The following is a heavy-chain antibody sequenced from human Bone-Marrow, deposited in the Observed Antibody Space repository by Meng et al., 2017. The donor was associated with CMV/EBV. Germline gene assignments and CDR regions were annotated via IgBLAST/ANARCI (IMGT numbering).Heavy chain of an antibody. CDR2: ISYDGSNK. Sequence: MHGVRQAPGRGLEWVAVISYDGSNKYYADSVKGRFTISRDNSKNTLYLQMNSLRAEDTAVYYCANGDCSRTSWECYDFWSGYSPGDYWGQGTLVTVSS. CDR3: ANGDCSRTSWECYDFWSGYSPGDY. V-gene: IGHV3-30*18. J-gene: IGHJ4*02. D-gene: IGHD3-3*01.